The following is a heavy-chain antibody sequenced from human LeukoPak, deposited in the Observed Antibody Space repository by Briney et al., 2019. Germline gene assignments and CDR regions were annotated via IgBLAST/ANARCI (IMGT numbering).Heavy chain of an antibody. D-gene: IGHD3-3*01. CDR3: ARGAPYDDFWSGYYHTNWFDP. CDR2: IYYSGST. Sequence: SETLSLTCTVSGGSISSYYWSWIRQPPGKGLEWIGYIYYSGSTNYNPSLKSRVTISVDTSKNQFSLKLSSVTAADTAVYYCARGAPYDDFWSGYYHTNWFDPWGQGTLVTVSS. V-gene: IGHV4-59*12. CDR1: GGSISSYY. J-gene: IGHJ5*02.